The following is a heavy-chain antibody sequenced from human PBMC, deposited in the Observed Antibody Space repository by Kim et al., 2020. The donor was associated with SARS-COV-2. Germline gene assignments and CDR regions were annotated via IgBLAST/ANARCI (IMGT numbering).Heavy chain of an antibody. J-gene: IGHJ6*03. CDR1: GGSVSSGSYY. CDR3: ARDQVGYKDYMDV. D-gene: IGHD5-12*01. CDR2: IYYSGST. Sequence: SETLSLTRTVSGGSVSSGSYYWSWIRQPPGKGLEWIGYIYYSGSTNYNPSPKSRVTISVDTSKNQFSLKLSSVTAADTAVYYCARDQVGYKDYMDVWGKG. V-gene: IGHV4-61*01.